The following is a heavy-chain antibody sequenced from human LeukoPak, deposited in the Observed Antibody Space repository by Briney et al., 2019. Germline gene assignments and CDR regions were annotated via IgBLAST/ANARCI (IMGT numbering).Heavy chain of an antibody. J-gene: IGHJ4*02. CDR1: GGSISSYY. CDR2: IYYSGST. V-gene: IGHV4-59*08. CDR3: ARHAYYGDYYDY. D-gene: IGHD4-17*01. Sequence: SETLSLTCTVSGGSISSYYWSWLRQPPGKGLEWMGYIYYSGSTNYNPSFTSRVTISVDTSKNQFSLELSCVTAADAAVYYWARHAYYGDYYDYWGQGTLVTVSS.